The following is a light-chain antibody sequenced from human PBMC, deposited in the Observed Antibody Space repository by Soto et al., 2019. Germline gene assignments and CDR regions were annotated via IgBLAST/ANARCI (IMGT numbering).Light chain of an antibody. V-gene: IGKV3-20*01. CDR3: HQYGSLPFT. J-gene: IGKJ4*01. CDR1: QSVSTTY. Sequence: EIVLTQSPGTLSLSPGERATLSCRASQSVSTTYLGWYQQRPGQAPRLLIYGASSRATGIPDRFSGSGSGTQFTLTISRLDPEDFAVYYCHQYGSLPFTFGGGTKVEIK. CDR2: GAS.